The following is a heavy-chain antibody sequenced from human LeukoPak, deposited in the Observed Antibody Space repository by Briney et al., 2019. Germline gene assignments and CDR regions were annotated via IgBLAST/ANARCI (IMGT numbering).Heavy chain of an antibody. CDR2: IKQDGSEK. V-gene: IGHV3-7*01. D-gene: IGHD2-2*01. CDR1: RFTFSRYW. CDR3: ARRRDIVVVPAAYNWFDP. Sequence: GGSLRLSCAASRFTFSRYWMSWVRQAPGKGLEWVANIKQDGSEKYSVDSVKGRFTISRDNAKNSLSLQMNSLRAEDTAVYYCARRRDIVVVPAAYNWFDPWGQGTLVTVSS. J-gene: IGHJ5*02.